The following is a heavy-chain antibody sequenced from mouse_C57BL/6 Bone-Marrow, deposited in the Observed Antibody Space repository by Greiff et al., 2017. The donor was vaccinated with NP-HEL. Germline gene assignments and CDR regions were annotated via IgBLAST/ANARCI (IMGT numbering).Heavy chain of an antibody. D-gene: IGHD1-1*01. V-gene: IGHV1-64*01. CDR3: ARDYYGSSYPPWFAY. CDR1: GYTFTSYW. CDR2: IHPNSGST. J-gene: IGHJ3*01. Sequence: VQLQQPGAELVKPGASVKLSCKASGYTFTSYWMHWVKQRPGQGLEWIGMIHPNSGSTNYNEKFKSKATLTVDKSSSTAYMQLSSLTSEDSAVYYCARDYYGSSYPPWFAYWGQGTLVTVSA.